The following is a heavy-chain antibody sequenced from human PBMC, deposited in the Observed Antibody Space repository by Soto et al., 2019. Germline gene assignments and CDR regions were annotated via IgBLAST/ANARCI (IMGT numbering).Heavy chain of an antibody. D-gene: IGHD2-21*01. J-gene: IGHJ6*02. CDR1: GFSVSAYY. Sequence: PGGSLRLSCAASGFSVSAYYMTWVRQAPGRGLEWLSNIYRGGTIYYSDSVKGRFTISRDDSRNTLYLHMTYLRAEDTAVYHCARGYCGRTSCLESPHPNGMDVWARGPRSPSP. CDR2: IYRGGTI. V-gene: IGHV3-53*01. CDR3: ARGYCGRTSCLESPHPNGMDV.